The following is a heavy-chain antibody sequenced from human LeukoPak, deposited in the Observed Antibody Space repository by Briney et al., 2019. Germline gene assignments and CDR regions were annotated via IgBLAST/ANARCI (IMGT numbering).Heavy chain of an antibody. D-gene: IGHD5-12*01. Sequence: GGSLRLSCAASGFTFSSYSMNWVRRAPGKGLEWVSSISSSSSYIYYADSVKGRFTISRDNAKNSLYLQMNSLRAEDTAVYYCARDEVATISDYWGQGTLVTVSS. J-gene: IGHJ4*02. CDR3: ARDEVATISDY. CDR1: GFTFSSYS. V-gene: IGHV3-21*01. CDR2: ISSSSSYI.